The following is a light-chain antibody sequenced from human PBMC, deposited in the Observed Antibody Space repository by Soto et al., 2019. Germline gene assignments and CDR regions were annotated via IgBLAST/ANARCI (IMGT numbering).Light chain of an antibody. CDR3: QQYYIYAT. CDR2: RSS. CDR1: QTISNY. Sequence: DIQMTQSPSTLSASVGDRVTITCRASQTISNYLTWYQQRPGKAPKLLICRSSILQNGVPSRFSGSGSGTEFTLTISSLQPDDFATYYCQQYYIYATFGQGTRVEI. J-gene: IGKJ1*01. V-gene: IGKV1-5*03.